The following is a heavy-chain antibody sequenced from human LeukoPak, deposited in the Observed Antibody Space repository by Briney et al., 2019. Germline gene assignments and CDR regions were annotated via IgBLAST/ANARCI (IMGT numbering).Heavy chain of an antibody. CDR1: GFTFSSYW. CDR2: LNSDGTNT. D-gene: IGHD5-12*01. V-gene: IGHV3-74*01. Sequence: PGGSLRLSCAASGFTFSSYWMHWVRQAPGKGLVWVSRLNSDGTNTYHADSVKGRVTISRDNAKNTVYLEMNSLRAEDTAVYYCARGGLRNWYFDLWGRGTLVTASS. CDR3: ARGGLRNWYFDL. J-gene: IGHJ2*01.